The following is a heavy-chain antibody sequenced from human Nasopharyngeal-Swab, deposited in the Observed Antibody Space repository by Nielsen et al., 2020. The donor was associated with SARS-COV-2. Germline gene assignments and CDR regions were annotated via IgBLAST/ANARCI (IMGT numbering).Heavy chain of an antibody. CDR2: VAVDTGDT. J-gene: IGHJ4*02. D-gene: IGHD3/OR15-3a*01. V-gene: IGHV1-58*01. CDR3: YYGFSKFADY. Sequence: WVRQAPGQRPEWIGWVAVDTGDTKSAQSFHGRVTFTSDMSTSTACMDLINLRSEDTAVYYCYYGFSKFADYWGQGTPVTVSS.